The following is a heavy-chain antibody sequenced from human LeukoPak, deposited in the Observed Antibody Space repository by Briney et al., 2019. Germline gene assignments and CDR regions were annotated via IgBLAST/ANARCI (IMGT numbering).Heavy chain of an antibody. CDR2: INHSGST. V-gene: IGHV4-34*01. CDR3: ARGKNYYDSSGYPRRGYYFDY. Sequence: SETLSLTCAVYGGSFSGYYWSWIRQPPGKGLEWIGEINHSGSTNYNPSLKSRVTISVDTSKNQFSLKLSSVTAADTAVYYCARGKNYYDSSGYPRRGYYFDYWGQGTLVTVSS. J-gene: IGHJ4*02. CDR1: GGSFSGYY. D-gene: IGHD3-22*01.